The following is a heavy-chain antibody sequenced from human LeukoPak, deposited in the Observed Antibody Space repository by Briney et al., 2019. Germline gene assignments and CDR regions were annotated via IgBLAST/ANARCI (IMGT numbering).Heavy chain of an antibody. CDR3: ATETGVIAPFDY. V-gene: IGHV3-30*02. Sequence: GGSLRLSCAASGFTFSSYGMHWVRQAPGKGLEWVAFIRYDGSNKYYADSVKGRFTISRDNSKNTLYLQMNSLRSEDTAVYYCATETGVIAPFDYWGQGTLVTVSS. J-gene: IGHJ4*02. D-gene: IGHD3-16*02. CDR1: GFTFSSYG. CDR2: IRYDGSNK.